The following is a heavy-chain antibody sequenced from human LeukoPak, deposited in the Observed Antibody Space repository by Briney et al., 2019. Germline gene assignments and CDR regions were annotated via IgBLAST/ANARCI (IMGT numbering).Heavy chain of an antibody. J-gene: IGHJ4*02. CDR3: ARLPYRTGTTDH. CDR1: GFTFSNHW. D-gene: IGHD3-16*02. CDR2: INSDGNST. V-gene: IGHV3-74*01. Sequence: GGSLRLSCAASGFTFSNHWMHWVRQAPGKALVWVSRINSDGNSTSYADSVKGRFTISRGNANNTLYLEMNSVRAEDTAVYYCARLPYRTGTTDHWGQGTLVTVSS.